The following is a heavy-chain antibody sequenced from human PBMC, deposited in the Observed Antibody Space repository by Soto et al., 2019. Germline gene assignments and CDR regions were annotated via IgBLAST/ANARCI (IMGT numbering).Heavy chain of an antibody. CDR2: TYYRSKWYN. D-gene: IGHD6-6*01. CDR3: ARDGSIAARLYYYGMDV. CDR1: GDSVSSNSAA. Sequence: QVQLQQSGPGLVKPSQTLSLTCAISGDSVSSNSAAWNWIRQSPSRGLEWLGRTYYRSKWYNDYAVSLKSRITINPSTSKNQFSLQLNSVTPEDTAVYYCARDGSIAARLYYYGMDVWGQGTTVTVSS. V-gene: IGHV6-1*01. J-gene: IGHJ6*02.